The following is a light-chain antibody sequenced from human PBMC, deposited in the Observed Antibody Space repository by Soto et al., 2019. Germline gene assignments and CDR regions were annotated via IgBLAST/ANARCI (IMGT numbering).Light chain of an antibody. CDR1: SSDVGTYDF. J-gene: IGLJ1*01. CDR3: GLYAVTFYV. V-gene: IGLV2-11*01. CDR2: DVS. Sequence: QSALTQPRSVSGSPGQSVTISCTGTSSDVGTYDFVSWYQQHPGKALRLMIFDVSERPSEVPDRFSGSKSGNTASLTISGPQAEDEADYYCGLYAVTFYVFGTGTKVTAL.